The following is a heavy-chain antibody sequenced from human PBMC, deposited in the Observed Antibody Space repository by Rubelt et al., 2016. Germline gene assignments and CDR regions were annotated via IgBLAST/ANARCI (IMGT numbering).Heavy chain of an antibody. D-gene: IGHD2-15*01. CDR1: GFSLSTSGVA. CDR2: IYWDDDK. CDR3: AHSPYCTGGSCYHNFAY. V-gene: IGHV2-5*02. Sequence: QITLKESGPTLVKPTQTLTLTCTFSGFSLSTSGVAVGWIRQPPGKALEWLALIYWDDDKRYSPSLKSRLTITTDTSNNQVVLTMNNMDPVDTATYYGAHSPYCTGGSCYHNFAYWGQGTLVTVSS. J-gene: IGHJ4*02.